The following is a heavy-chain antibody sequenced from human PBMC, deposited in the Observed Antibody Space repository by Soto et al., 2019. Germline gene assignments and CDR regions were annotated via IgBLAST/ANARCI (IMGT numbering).Heavy chain of an antibody. V-gene: IGHV5-51*01. D-gene: IGHD6-13*01. J-gene: IGHJ4*02. CDR3: ATWRGSSWFDY. CDR1: GYSFSTYW. Sequence: PGESLKISCKGFGYSFSTYWIAWVRQMPGKGLEWMGSIYFGDSNTRYSPSFEGQVTISADKSINTAYLHWSGLKASDTAMYYCATWRGSSWFDYWGQGTLVTVSS. CDR2: IYFGDSNT.